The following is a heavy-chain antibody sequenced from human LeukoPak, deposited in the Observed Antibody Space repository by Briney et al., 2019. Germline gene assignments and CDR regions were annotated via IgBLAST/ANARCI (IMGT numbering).Heavy chain of an antibody. CDR1: GYTFTSYG. J-gene: IGHJ5*02. CDR3: ARDGDHYDSSGYYNWFDP. D-gene: IGHD3-22*01. V-gene: IGHV1-18*01. Sequence: ASVKVSCKASGYTFTSYGISWVRQAPGQGLEWMGWISAYNGNTNYAQKLQGRVTMTTDTSTSTAYMELRSLRSDDTAVYYCARDGDHYDSSGYYNWFDPWGQGTLVTVSS. CDR2: ISAYNGNT.